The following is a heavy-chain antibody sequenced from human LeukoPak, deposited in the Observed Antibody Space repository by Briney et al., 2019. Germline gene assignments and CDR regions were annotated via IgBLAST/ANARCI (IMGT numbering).Heavy chain of an antibody. CDR2: IYHSGST. J-gene: IGHJ3*01. V-gene: IGHV4-38-2*02. CDR1: GYSISSGYY. CDR3: AREEGYDILTGYFSF. D-gene: IGHD3-9*01. Sequence: PSETLSLTCAVSGYSISSGYYWGWIRQPPGQGLEWIGSIYHSGSTYYNPSLKSRVTISVDTSKNQFSLKLSSVTAADTAVYYCAREEGYDILTGYFSFWGQGTMVTVSS.